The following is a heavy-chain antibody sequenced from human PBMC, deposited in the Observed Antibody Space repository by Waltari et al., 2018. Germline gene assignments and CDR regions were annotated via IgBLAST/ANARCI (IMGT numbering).Heavy chain of an antibody. J-gene: IGHJ4*02. Sequence: QVQLVQSGAEVKKPGASVKLSCKASGYTFSSYAVPWVRQAPGQRPEWMGWINAGNGDTKKSQKLQDRVTITRDTSTSTAYMELSSLRSEDTAVYYCARGLYRVAEQLTFDYWGQGTLVTVSS. CDR3: ARGLYRVAEQLTFDY. CDR2: INAGNGDT. D-gene: IGHD3-3*01. CDR1: GYTFSSYA. V-gene: IGHV1-3*01.